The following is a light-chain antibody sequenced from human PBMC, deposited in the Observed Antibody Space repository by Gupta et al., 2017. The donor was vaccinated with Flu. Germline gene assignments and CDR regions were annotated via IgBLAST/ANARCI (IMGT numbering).Light chain of an antibody. CDR2: DAS. J-gene: IGKJ4*01. CDR3: QQYDNLPFT. Sequence: DIQMTQSPSSLSASVGDRVTITCQASQDISNYLNWYQQKPGKAPKLLIYDASNLETGVPSMFSGSGSGTDFTFTISSLKPEDIATYYCQQYDNLPFTFGGGTKVEIK. CDR1: QDISNY. V-gene: IGKV1-33*01.